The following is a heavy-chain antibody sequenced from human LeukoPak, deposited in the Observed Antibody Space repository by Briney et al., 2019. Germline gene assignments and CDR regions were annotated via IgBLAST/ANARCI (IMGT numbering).Heavy chain of an antibody. Sequence: GASVKVSCKASGYTFTSYGISWVRQAPGQGLEWMGWMNPNSGNTGYAQKFQGRVTMTRNTSISTAYMELSSLRSEDTAVYYCARGRRLMDTWGQGTLVTVSS. J-gene: IGHJ5*02. CDR1: GYTFTSYG. CDR2: MNPNSGNT. D-gene: IGHD2-8*01. CDR3: ARGRRLMDT. V-gene: IGHV1-8*02.